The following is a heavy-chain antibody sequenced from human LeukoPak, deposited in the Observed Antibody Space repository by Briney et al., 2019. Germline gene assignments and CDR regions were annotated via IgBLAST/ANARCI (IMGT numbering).Heavy chain of an antibody. CDR2: IRYDGSNK. V-gene: IGHV3-30*02. Sequence: PGGSLRLSCAASGFTFSSYGMHWVRQAPGKGLEWVAFIRYDGSNKYYADSVKGRFTISRDNSKNTLYLQMNSLRGEDTAVYYCAKVDGFGRSADYWGQGTLVTVSS. J-gene: IGHJ4*02. CDR1: GFTFSSYG. D-gene: IGHD3-10*01. CDR3: AKVDGFGRSADY.